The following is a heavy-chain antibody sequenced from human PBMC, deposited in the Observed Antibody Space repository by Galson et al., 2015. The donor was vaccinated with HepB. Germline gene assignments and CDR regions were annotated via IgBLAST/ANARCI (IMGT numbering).Heavy chain of an antibody. V-gene: IGHV3-23*01. J-gene: IGHJ5*02. CDR2: ISGSGGST. CDR3: AKVVDIAVA. D-gene: IGHD6-19*01. CDR1: GFTVSSNY. Sequence: SLRLSCAASGFTVSSNYMSWVRQAPGKGLEWVSAISGSGGSTYYADSVKGRFTISRDNSKNTLYLQMNSLRAEDTAVYYCAKVVDIAVAWGQGTLVTVSS.